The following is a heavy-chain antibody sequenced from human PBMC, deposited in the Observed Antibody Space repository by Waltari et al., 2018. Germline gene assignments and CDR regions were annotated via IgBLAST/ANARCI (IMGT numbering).Heavy chain of an antibody. CDR2: ISGSGGST. J-gene: IGHJ6*02. Sequence: EVQLLESGGGLVQPGGSLRLSCAASGFTFSSYAMSWVRQAPGKGLEWVSAISGSGGSTYYADSVKGRFTISRDNSKNTLYLQMNSLRAEDTAVYYCAKAPTTQYYYYYGMDVWGQGTTVTVSS. CDR1: GFTFSSYA. CDR3: AKAPTTQYYYYYGMDV. V-gene: IGHV3-23*01.